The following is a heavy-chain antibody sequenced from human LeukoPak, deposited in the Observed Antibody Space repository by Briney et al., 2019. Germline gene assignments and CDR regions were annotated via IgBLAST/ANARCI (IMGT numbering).Heavy chain of an antibody. Sequence: GGSLRLPCAASGFTFSSYDMHWVRQATGKGLEWVSAIGTAGDTYYPGSVKGRFTISRENAKNSLYLQMNSLRVEDTGIYYCARENPYVSWGQGTLVTVSS. V-gene: IGHV3-13*01. CDR3: ARENPYVS. CDR1: GFTFSSYD. D-gene: IGHD1-14*01. J-gene: IGHJ5*02. CDR2: IGTAGDT.